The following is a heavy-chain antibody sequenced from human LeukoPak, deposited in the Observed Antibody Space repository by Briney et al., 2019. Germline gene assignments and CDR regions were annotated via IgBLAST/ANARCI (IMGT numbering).Heavy chain of an antibody. V-gene: IGHV1-18*01. CDR3: AGGDGGWPTYIDY. CDR1: GYTFTSFY. J-gene: IGHJ4*02. D-gene: IGHD5-24*01. CDR2: ISAYNGRT. Sequence: GASVKVSCKASGYTFTSFYIIWVRQAPGQGLEWLGWISAYNGRTNYAQKFQGRVTMTIDRPTNTAYMELRSLTYDDTAVYWCAGGDGGWPTYIDYWGQGSLVIVSS.